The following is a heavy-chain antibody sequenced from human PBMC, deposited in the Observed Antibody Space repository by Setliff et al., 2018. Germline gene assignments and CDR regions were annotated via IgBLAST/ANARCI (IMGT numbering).Heavy chain of an antibody. V-gene: IGHV4-38-2*01. CDR3: ARSFSRREKFLLDY. Sequence: SETLSLTCAVSGYSISSGYYWGWIRQPPGKGLGWIGRIFHSGSTYYNPSLTSRVTISVDTSKNQFSLKLSSVTAADTAVYYCARSFSRREKFLLDYWGQGALVTVSS. CDR2: IFHSGST. J-gene: IGHJ4*02. CDR1: GYSISSGYY.